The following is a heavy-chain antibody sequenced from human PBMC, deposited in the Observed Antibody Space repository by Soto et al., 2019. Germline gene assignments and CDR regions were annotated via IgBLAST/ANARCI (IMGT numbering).Heavy chain of an antibody. CDR3: AKVIKVPAATPDVYYYYGMDV. J-gene: IGHJ6*02. CDR2: VSGSGGST. D-gene: IGHD2-2*01. CDR1: GFTFSSYA. V-gene: IGHV3-23*01. Sequence: EVQLLESGGGLVQPGGSLRLSCAASGFTFSSYAMSWVRQAPGKGLEWVSAVSGSGGSTYYADSVKGRFTISRDNSKNTLYLQMNSLRAEDTAVYYCAKVIKVPAATPDVYYYYGMDVWGQGTTVTVSS.